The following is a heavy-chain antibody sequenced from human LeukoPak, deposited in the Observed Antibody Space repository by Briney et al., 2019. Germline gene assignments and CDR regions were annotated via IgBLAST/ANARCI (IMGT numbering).Heavy chain of an antibody. CDR3: ARLHDPYGDSEYYFDY. V-gene: IGHV1-18*01. CDR2: ISAYNGNT. J-gene: IGHJ4*02. CDR1: GYTFTSYG. Sequence: ASVKVSCKASGYTFTSYGISWVRQAPGQGLEWMGWISAYNGNTNYAQKLQGRVTMTTDTSTSTAYMELRSLRSDDTAVYYCARLHDPYGDSEYYFDYWGQGTLVTVSS. D-gene: IGHD4-17*01.